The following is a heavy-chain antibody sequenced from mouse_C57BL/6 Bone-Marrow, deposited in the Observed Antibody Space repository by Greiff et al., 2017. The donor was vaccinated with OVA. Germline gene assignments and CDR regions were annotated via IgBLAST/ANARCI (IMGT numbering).Heavy chain of an antibody. CDR1: GYTFTSYW. CDR3: ARSPTGAWFAY. CDR2: IDPSDSYT. V-gene: IGHV1-69*01. J-gene: IGHJ3*01. D-gene: IGHD3-1*01. Sequence: VQLQQPGAELVMPGASVKLSCKASGYTFTSYWMHWVKQRPGQGLEWIGEIDPSDSYTNYNQKFKGKSTLTLNKSSSPAYMQLSSLTSEDSAVYYCARSPTGAWFAYWGQGTLVTVSA.